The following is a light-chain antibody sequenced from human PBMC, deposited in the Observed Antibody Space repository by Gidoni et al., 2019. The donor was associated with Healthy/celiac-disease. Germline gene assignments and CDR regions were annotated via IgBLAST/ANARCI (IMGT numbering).Light chain of an antibody. CDR1: QLISNY. Sequence: EIVLTQSPATLSLSPGERATLSCRASQLISNYLALYQQKPGQVPRLLIYDASNRATGIPARFSGSGSGTDFTLTISSLEPEDFAVYYCQQRSNWTSWAFGQGTKVEIK. CDR3: QQRSNWTSWA. V-gene: IGKV3-11*01. J-gene: IGKJ1*01. CDR2: DAS.